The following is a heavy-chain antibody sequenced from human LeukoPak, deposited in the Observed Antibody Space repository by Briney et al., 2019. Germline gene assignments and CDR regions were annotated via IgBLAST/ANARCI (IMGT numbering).Heavy chain of an antibody. CDR3: AKGRGSCDYYGMDV. J-gene: IGHJ6*02. Sequence: GGSLRLSCAASGFTFDDYAMHWVRHAPGKGLEWVSGISWNSGSIGYADSVKGRFTISRDNAKNSLYLQMNSLRAEDTALYYCAKGRGSCDYYGMDVWGQGTTVTVSS. CDR2: ISWNSGSI. CDR1: GFTFDDYA. D-gene: IGHD1-26*01. V-gene: IGHV3-9*01.